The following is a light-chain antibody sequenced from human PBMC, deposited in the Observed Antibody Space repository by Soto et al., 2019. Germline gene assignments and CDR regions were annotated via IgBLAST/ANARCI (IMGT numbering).Light chain of an antibody. V-gene: IGKV3-15*01. Sequence: EIVMTQSPATLSVSPGERATLSCRASQSVSSNLAWYQQKPGQAPRLLIYGASTSATGIPARFSGSGSWTAVTIIIISLQSEDVAVSYCQQYNNWLRTFGQGTKVEIK. CDR2: GAS. J-gene: IGKJ1*01. CDR3: QQYNNWLRT. CDR1: QSVSSN.